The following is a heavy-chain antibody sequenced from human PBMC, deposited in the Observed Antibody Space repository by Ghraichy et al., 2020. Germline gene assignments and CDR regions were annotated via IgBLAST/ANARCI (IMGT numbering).Heavy chain of an antibody. CDR1: GFTFSSFW. V-gene: IGHV3-7*03. CDR2: IKQDGSEK. D-gene: IGHD1-26*01. CDR3: ATAPGWEQLH. J-gene: IGHJ4*01. Sequence: GESLRLSCAASGFTFSSFWMTWVRQAPGKELEWVANIKQDGSEKFYVDSVKGRFTISRDNAKNSMYLQMNSLRAEDTAVYYCATAPGWEQLHWGQEPWSSSPQ.